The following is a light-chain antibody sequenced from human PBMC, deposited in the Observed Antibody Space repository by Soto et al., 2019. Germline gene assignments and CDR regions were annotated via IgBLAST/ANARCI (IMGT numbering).Light chain of an antibody. Sequence: DIQMTQSPSSLSASVGDRITITCRASQSISRFLNWIQQKPGKAPKVLINVASTLQSGVPLRFSGRGSGTDFTLTINSLQPEDFATYFCQQSYTTPLTFGGGTKVDIK. CDR1: QSISRF. CDR3: QQSYTTPLT. CDR2: VAS. J-gene: IGKJ4*01. V-gene: IGKV1-39*01.